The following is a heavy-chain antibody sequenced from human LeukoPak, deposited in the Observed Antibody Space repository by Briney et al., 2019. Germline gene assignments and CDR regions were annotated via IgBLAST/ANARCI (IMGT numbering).Heavy chain of an antibody. CDR1: GGSFSGYY. D-gene: IGHD3-10*01. CDR3: ARAEGVGYYGSGSYYRPKQRAFDI. J-gene: IGHJ3*02. Sequence: PSETLSLTCAVYGGSFSGYYWGWIRQPPGKGLEWIGEINHSGSTNYNPSLKSRVTISVDTSKNQFSLKLSSVTAADTAVYYCARAEGVGYYGSGSYYRPKQRAFDIWGQGTMVTVSS. CDR2: INHSGST. V-gene: IGHV4-34*01.